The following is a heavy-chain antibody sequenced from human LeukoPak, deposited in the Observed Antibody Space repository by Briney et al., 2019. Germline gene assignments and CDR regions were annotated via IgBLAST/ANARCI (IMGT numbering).Heavy chain of an antibody. CDR3: ARVVKYSSGPLTDLLPYYFDS. CDR2: INAGNGNT. D-gene: IGHD6-19*01. CDR1: GYTFTGYA. V-gene: IGHV1-3*03. J-gene: IGHJ4*02. Sequence: ASVKVSCKASGYTFTGYAMHWVRQAPGQRLEWMGWINAGNGNTKYSQEFQGRVTISRDTSASTAYMELSSLRSEDMAVYYCARVVKYSSGPLTDLLPYYFDSWGQGTLVTVSS.